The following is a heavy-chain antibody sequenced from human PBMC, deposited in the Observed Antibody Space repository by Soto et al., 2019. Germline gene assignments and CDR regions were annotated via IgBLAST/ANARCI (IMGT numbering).Heavy chain of an antibody. CDR3: ARGSLWFGELLYLDY. V-gene: IGHV4-34*01. CDR1: GGSFSGYY. Sequence: PSETLSLTCAVYGGSFSGYYWSWIRQPPGKGLEWIGEINHSGSTNYNPSLKSRVTISVDTSKNQFSLKLSSVTAADTAVYYCARGSLWFGELLYLDYWGQGTLVTVSS. D-gene: IGHD3-10*01. CDR2: INHSGST. J-gene: IGHJ4*02.